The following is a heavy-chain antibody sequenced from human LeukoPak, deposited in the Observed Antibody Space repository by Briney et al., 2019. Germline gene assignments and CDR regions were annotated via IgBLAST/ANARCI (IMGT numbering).Heavy chain of an antibody. V-gene: IGHV3-66*01. CDR1: GITVSSNF. CDR2: IYSAGST. Sequence: PGGSLRLSCAASGITVSSNFMTWVRQAPGKGLEGVSVIYSAGSTDYADSVKGRFTISSDSSKNTLYLQINSLRAEDTAVYYCATSKYSSGWYYFEYWGQGTLVTVSS. J-gene: IGHJ4*02. D-gene: IGHD6-19*01. CDR3: ATSKYSSGWYYFEY.